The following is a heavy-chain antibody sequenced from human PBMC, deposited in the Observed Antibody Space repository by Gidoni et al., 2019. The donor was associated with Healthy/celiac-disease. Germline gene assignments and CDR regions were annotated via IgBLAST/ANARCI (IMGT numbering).Heavy chain of an antibody. Sequence: EVQLLESGGGLVQPGGSLRLSCAASGFTFSSYAMSWVRQAPGKGLEWVSAISGSGGSTYYADSVKGRFTISRDNSKNTLYLQMNSLRAEDTAVYYCAKLRIPVATIPYYFDYWGQGTLVTVSS. CDR1: GFTFSSYA. CDR2: ISGSGGST. CDR3: AKLRIPVATIPYYFDY. J-gene: IGHJ4*02. D-gene: IGHD5-12*01. V-gene: IGHV3-23*01.